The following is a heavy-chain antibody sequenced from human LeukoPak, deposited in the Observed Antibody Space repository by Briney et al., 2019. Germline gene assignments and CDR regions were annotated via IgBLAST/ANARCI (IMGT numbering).Heavy chain of an antibody. CDR1: GHSFTNYW. CDR3: ARRFYPDSTGYSLDC. J-gene: IGHJ4*02. V-gene: IGHV5-51*01. Sequence: GESLKISCKGSGHSFTNYWIGWVRQMPGKGLEWMGIIYPGDSDTRYSPSFEGQVTISADKSINTAYLQWSRLKASDTAMYYCARRFYPDSTGYSLDCWGQGTLVTVSS. CDR2: IYPGDSDT. D-gene: IGHD3-22*01.